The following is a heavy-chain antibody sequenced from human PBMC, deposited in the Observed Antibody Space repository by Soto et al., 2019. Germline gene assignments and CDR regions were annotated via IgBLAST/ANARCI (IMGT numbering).Heavy chain of an antibody. CDR3: ASGSSGWYLDFDY. J-gene: IGHJ4*02. CDR2: IYYSGST. D-gene: IGHD6-19*01. V-gene: IGHV4-61*01. CDR1: GVTVNSGSYY. Sequence: AETLTLTCTASGVTVNSGSYYWSWIRQPPGKGLEWIGYIYYSGSTNYNPSLKSRVTISVDTSKNQFSLKLSSVTAADTAVYYCASGSSGWYLDFDYWGQGTLVTVSS.